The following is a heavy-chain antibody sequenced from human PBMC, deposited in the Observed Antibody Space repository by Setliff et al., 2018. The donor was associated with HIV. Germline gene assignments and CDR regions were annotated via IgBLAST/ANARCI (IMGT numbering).Heavy chain of an antibody. J-gene: IGHJ4*02. CDR2: IYSSGST. Sequence: SETLSLTCTVSGGSISGANYYWSWVRQPAGKGLEWIGRIYSSGSTNYNPSLKSRVTISLDTSKTQFSLKLSSVTAADTAVYYCARSPLYSGYERYYFDYWGQGTLVTVSS. D-gene: IGHD5-12*01. CDR1: GGSISGANYY. V-gene: IGHV4-61*02. CDR3: ARSPLYSGYERYYFDY.